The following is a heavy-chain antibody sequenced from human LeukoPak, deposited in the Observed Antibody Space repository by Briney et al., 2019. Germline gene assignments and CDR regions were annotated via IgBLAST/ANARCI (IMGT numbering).Heavy chain of an antibody. V-gene: IGHV3-7*03. CDR2: IKQDGSEK. J-gene: IGHJ3*02. CDR3: AKDPLNSFDI. Sequence: PGGSLRLSCAASGFTFSSYWMSWVRQAPGKGLEWVANIKQDGSEKYYVDSMKGRFTISRDNSKNTLYLQMNSLRAEDTAVYYCAKDPLNSFDIWGQGTMVTVSS. CDR1: GFTFSSYW.